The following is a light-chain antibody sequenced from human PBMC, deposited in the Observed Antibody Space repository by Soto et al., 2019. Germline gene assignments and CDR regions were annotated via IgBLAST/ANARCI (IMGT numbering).Light chain of an antibody. J-gene: IGKJ5*01. CDR2: TAS. CDR1: QGVSTW. V-gene: IGKV1-12*01. CDR3: QQAASFPIT. Sequence: IQMTQSPSSVSASVVYRVTITFLASQGVSTWLAWYQQKPGKAPNLLIYTASSLQSGVPSRFSGSGSGTDFTLTINGLQPEDFATYYCQQAASFPITFGQGTRLEIK.